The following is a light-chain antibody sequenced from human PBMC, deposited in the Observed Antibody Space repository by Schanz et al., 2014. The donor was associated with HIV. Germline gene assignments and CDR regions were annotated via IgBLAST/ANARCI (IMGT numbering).Light chain of an antibody. Sequence: QSALTQPASVSGSPGQSITISCTGTSSDVGAYNYVSWYQHHPGKAPKVMIYDVSNRPSGVSNRFSGSKSGNTASLTISGLQAEDEADYYCAAWGDSLDGWVFGGGTKLTVL. V-gene: IGLV2-14*03. CDR2: DVS. CDR1: SSDVGAYNY. CDR3: AAWGDSLDGWV. J-gene: IGLJ3*02.